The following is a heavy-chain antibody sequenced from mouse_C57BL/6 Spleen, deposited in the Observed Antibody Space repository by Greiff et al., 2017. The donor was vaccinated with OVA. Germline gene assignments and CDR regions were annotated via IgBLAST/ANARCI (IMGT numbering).Heavy chain of an antibody. D-gene: IGHD1-1*01. CDR3: ARSDYGSSYFDV. CDR2: INPGSGGT. V-gene: IGHV1-54*01. Sequence: QVQLQQSGAELVRPGTSVKVSCKASGYAFTNYLIEWVKQRPGQGLEWIGVINPGSGGTNYNEKFKGKATLTADKSSSTAYMQLSSLTSEDSAVYFCARSDYGSSYFDVWGTGTTVTVSS. J-gene: IGHJ1*03. CDR1: GYAFTNYL.